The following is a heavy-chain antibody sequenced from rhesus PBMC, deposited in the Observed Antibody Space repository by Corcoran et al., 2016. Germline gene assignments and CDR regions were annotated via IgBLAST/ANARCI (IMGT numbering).Heavy chain of an antibody. CDR2: IYGGSGGP. CDR3: ASPYSSGWFYSDY. Sequence: VQLQESGPGLVKPSETLSLTCAVSGGSISDDHYWSWIRQPPGKGLEWIGYIYGGSGGPNYNPSLNNRVTISIDTSKKQFSLKLRSVTAADTAVYYCASPYSSGWFYSDYWGQGVLVTVSS. D-gene: IGHD6-31*01. V-gene: IGHV4-106*01. J-gene: IGHJ4*01. CDR1: GGSISDDHY.